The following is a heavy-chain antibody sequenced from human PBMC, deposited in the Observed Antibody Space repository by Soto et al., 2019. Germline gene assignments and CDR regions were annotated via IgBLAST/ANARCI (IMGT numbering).Heavy chain of an antibody. D-gene: IGHD3-9*01. CDR1: GYSFTNYW. J-gene: IGHJ4*01. CDR2: IYPGDSDT. V-gene: IGHV5-51*01. CDR3: ARHSLPNILTGYYDY. Sequence: RGESLKISCKGSGYSFTNYWIVWVRQMPGKGLEWMGIIYPGDSDTRYSPSFQGQVTISADKSISTAYLQWSSLKAPDIAVYFCARHSLPNILTGYYDYWGQGTLVTVSS.